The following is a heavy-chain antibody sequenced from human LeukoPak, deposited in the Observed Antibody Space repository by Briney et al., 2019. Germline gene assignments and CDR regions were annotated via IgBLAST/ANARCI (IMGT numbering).Heavy chain of an antibody. J-gene: IGHJ4*02. D-gene: IGHD3-22*01. Sequence: GGSLRLSCAASGFTFSSYGMHWVCQAPGKWLEWVAVIWYDGSNKYYADSVKGRFTISRDNSKNTLYLQMNSLRAEDTAVYYCAKPTFSYYYDSSGYSSFDYWGQGTLVTISS. CDR3: AKPTFSYYYDSSGYSSFDY. CDR2: IWYDGSNK. V-gene: IGHV3-33*06. CDR1: GFTFSSYG.